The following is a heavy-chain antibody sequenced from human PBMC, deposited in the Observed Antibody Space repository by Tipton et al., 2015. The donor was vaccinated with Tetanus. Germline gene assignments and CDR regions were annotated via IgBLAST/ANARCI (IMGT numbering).Heavy chain of an antibody. D-gene: IGHD6-6*01. CDR1: GFTFSSYS. CDR3: ARGHAILPYYSSSSVDWFDP. CDR2: ISSSSSYI. J-gene: IGHJ5*02. Sequence: SLRLSCAASGFTFSSYSMNWVRQAPGKGLEWVSSISSSSSYIYYADSVKGRFTISRDNAKNSLYLQMNSLRAEDTAVYYCARGHAILPYYSSSSVDWFDPWGQGTLVTVSS. V-gene: IGHV3-21*01.